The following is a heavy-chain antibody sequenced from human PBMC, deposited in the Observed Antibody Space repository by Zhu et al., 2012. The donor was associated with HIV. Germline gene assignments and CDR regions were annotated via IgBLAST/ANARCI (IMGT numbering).Heavy chain of an antibody. Sequence: QVQLQQWGAGLLKPSETLSLTCAVYGGSFSGYYWSWIRQPPGKGLEWIGEINHSGSTNYNPSLKSRVTISVDTSKNQFSLKLSSVTAADTAVYYCARGSVLGGWYRLGYMDVWGKGTTVTVSS. D-gene: IGHD6-19*01. CDR2: INHSGST. CDR3: ARGSVLGGWYRLGYMDV. V-gene: IGHV4-34*01. J-gene: IGHJ6*03. CDR1: GGSFSGYY.